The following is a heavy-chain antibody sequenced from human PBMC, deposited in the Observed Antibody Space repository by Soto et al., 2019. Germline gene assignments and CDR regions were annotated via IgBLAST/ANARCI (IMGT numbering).Heavy chain of an antibody. Sequence: ASVKVSCKASGGTFSSYTISWVRQAPGQGLEWMGRIIPILGIANYAQKFQGRVTITADKSTSTAYMELSSLRSEDTAVYYCARDLGRHSQWLDSGNWFDPWGQGTLVTVSS. CDR3: ARDLGRHSQWLDSGNWFDP. V-gene: IGHV1-69*04. CDR1: GGTFSSYT. J-gene: IGHJ5*02. CDR2: IIPILGIA. D-gene: IGHD6-19*01.